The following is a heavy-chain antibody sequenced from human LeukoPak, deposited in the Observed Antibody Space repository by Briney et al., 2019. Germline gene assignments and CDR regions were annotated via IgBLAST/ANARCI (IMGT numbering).Heavy chain of an antibody. J-gene: IGHJ4*02. CDR2: IYYSGCT. V-gene: IGHV4-59*08. Sequence: PETLCLTCTVSGGSISSYYWSWIQQPPGKGLEWIGYIYYSGCTNYNPSLKSRVTISVDTSKNQFSLKLSSVTAADTAVYYCARRAGGWTPANYFDYWGKGTLVTVSS. CDR3: ARRAGGWTPANYFDY. CDR1: GGSISSYY. D-gene: IGHD6-19*01.